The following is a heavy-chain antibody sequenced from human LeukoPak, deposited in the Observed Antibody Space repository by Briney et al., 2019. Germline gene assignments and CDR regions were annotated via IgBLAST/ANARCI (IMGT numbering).Heavy chain of an antibody. V-gene: IGHV1-2*02. CDR3: ARGPTLVDDYVWGSYRWNNWFDP. Sequence: ASVKVSCKASGYTFTGYYMQGVRQASGQGLEWMGWINPNSGGKKYAQKFQGRVTMTRDTSISTDYMELIRLRTDDTAVYYWARGPTLVDDYVWGSYRWNNWFDPWGQGTLVTVSS. CDR2: INPNSGGK. D-gene: IGHD3-16*02. CDR1: GYTFTGYY. J-gene: IGHJ5*02.